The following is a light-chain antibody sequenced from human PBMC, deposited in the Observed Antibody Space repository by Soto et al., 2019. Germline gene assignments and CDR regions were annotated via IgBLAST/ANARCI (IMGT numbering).Light chain of an antibody. J-gene: IGKJ1*01. CDR2: DAS. CDR3: QHYGGVWT. Sequence: DIQMTQSASTLSASVGDRVTITCRASQSISNRLAWYQQQPGKAPKVLIYDASSLESGVPSRLSGSGSATEFILTIRSLQPDDFATYHCQHYGGVWTFGQGTKVDIK. V-gene: IGKV1-5*01. CDR1: QSISNR.